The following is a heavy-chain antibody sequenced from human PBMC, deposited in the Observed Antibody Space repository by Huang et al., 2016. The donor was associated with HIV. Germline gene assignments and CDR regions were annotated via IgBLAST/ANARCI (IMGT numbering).Heavy chain of an antibody. D-gene: IGHD2-21*02. CDR2: IKTEPGKP. J-gene: IGHJ3*02. V-gene: IGHV7-4-1*02. Sequence: QVQLVQSGSELKKPGASVKVSCKASGYTFTNYGVHWVRQAPGQGRAWMGLIKTEPGKPRYAQGLTCRFVFSLDTSVNTAYLQISSLKAADSAIYYCVRVRRVMDTYCVADCSTLEAFDIWGQGTVVTVSA. CDR3: VRVRRVMDTYCVADCSTLEAFDI. CDR1: GYTFTNYG.